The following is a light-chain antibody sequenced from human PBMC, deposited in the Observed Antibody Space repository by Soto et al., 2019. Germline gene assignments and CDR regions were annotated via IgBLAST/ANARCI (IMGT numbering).Light chain of an antibody. CDR2: AAS. CDR1: QGISSY. J-gene: IGKJ4*01. Sequence: IQLTQSPSSLSASVGDRFTITCRASQGISSYLAWYQQKPGKAPKLLIYAASTLQSGVQSRFSGSGSGTDFTLTISSLQPEDFATYYCQKLNSYPLTFGGGTTGDIK. CDR3: QKLNSYPLT. V-gene: IGKV1-9*01.